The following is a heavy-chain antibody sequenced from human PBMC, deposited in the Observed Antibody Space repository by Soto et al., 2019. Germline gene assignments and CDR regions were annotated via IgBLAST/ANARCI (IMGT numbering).Heavy chain of an antibody. CDR1: GFTFSSYG. D-gene: IGHD3-22*01. CDR2: ISYDGSNK. V-gene: IGHV3-30*18. CDR3: AKDTYYYDRSGYYTYDY. Sequence: QVQLVESGGGVVQPGRSLRLSCAASGFTFSSYGVHWVRQAPGKGLEWVAVISYDGSNKHYADSVKGRFTISRDNSKNTLDLQMNSLRVEDTAVYYCAKDTYYYDRSGYYTYDYWGQGTLVNVSS. J-gene: IGHJ4*02.